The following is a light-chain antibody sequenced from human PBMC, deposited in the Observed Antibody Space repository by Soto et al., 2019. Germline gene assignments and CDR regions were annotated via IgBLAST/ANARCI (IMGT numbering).Light chain of an antibody. CDR2: GAS. V-gene: IGKV3-15*01. Sequence: EMVMTQSPATLSVSPGERATLSCRARQSVSSNLAWYQQRPGQAPRLLIYGASTRATGIPARFSGSGSGTQFTLTISSLQSEDFAVYYCQQYNNWPRTVGQGTKVEI. J-gene: IGKJ1*01. CDR3: QQYNNWPRT. CDR1: QSVSSN.